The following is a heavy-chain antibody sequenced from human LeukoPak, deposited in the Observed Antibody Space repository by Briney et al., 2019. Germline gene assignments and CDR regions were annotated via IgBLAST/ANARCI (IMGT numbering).Heavy chain of an antibody. CDR3: ARETELLSRYYYYYMDV. J-gene: IGHJ6*03. V-gene: IGHV1-8*03. CDR2: MNPHSGNT. D-gene: IGHD1-26*01. CDR1: GYTFSSYD. Sequence: ASVKVSCKASGYTFSSYDINWVRQATGQGLEWMGWMNPHSGNTGYAQKFQGRVTITRNTSISTAYMELSSLRSEDTAVYYCARETELLSRYYYYYMDVWGKGTTVTVSS.